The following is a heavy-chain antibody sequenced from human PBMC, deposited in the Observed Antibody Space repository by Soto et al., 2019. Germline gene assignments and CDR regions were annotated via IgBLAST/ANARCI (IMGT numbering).Heavy chain of an antibody. CDR1: GGSFSGYY. V-gene: IGHV4-34*01. D-gene: IGHD3-10*01. CDR3: ARALIYMVRGIPAWFDP. Sequence: PSETLSLTCAVYGGSFSGYYWSWIRQPPGKGLEWIGEINHSGSTNYNPSLKSRVTISVDTSKNQFSLKLSSVTAADTAVYYCARALIYMVRGIPAWFDPWGQGNLVTVSS. J-gene: IGHJ5*02. CDR2: INHSGST.